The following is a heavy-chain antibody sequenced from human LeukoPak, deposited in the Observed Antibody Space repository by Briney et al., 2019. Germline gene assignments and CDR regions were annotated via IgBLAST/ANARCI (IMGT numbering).Heavy chain of an antibody. CDR3: ARSYGTIVFDY. CDR1: GFTFSSYW. V-gene: IGHV3-74*01. D-gene: IGHD1-14*01. CDR2: ISTDGSRK. Sequence: GGSLRLSCAASGFTFSSYWMHWVRQAPGKGLVWVSRISTDGSRKDYADSVKGRFTISRDNAMNTLYLQMNSLRAEDTAVYYCARSYGTIVFDYWGQGILVTVSS. J-gene: IGHJ4*02.